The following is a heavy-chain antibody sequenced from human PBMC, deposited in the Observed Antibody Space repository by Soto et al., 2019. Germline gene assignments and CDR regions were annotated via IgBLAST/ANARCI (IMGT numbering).Heavy chain of an antibody. CDR2: ISSSGSTI. CDR3: ARDLEVEDSSGWYLRYYFDY. J-gene: IGHJ4*02. CDR1: GFTFSDYY. V-gene: IGHV3-11*01. D-gene: IGHD6-19*01. Sequence: ESGGGLVKPGGSLRLSCAASGFTFSDYYMSWIRQAPGKGLEWVSYISSSGSTIYYADSVRGRFTISRDNAKNSLFLQMNSLRAEDTAVYYCARDLEVEDSSGWYLRYYFDYWGQGTLVTVSS.